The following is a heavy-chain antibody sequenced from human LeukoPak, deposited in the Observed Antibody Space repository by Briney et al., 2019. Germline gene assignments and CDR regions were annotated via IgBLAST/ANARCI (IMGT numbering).Heavy chain of an antibody. V-gene: IGHV4-39*07. CDR1: GGSISSSSYY. CDR3: ARFGYSGWTNYFDY. CDR2: IYYSGST. J-gene: IGHJ4*02. Sequence: SETLSLTCTVSGGSISSSSYYWGWIRQPPGKGLEWIGSIYYSGSTYYNPSLKSRVTVSVDTSKNQFSLKLSSVTAADTAVYYCARFGYSGWTNYFDYWGQGTLVTVSS. D-gene: IGHD6-19*01.